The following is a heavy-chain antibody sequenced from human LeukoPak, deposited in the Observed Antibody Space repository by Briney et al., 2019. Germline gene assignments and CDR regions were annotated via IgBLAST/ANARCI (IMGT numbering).Heavy chain of an antibody. Sequence: PSETLSLTCTVSGGSISSYYWSWIRQPPGKGLEWIGYIYYSGSTNYNPSLKSRVTISVDTSKNQFSLKLSSVTAADTAVYYCARGLRYFDWLLFADWGQGTLVTVSS. CDR3: ARGLRYFDWLLFAD. CDR2: IYYSGST. V-gene: IGHV4-59*01. CDR1: GGSISSYY. J-gene: IGHJ4*02. D-gene: IGHD3-9*01.